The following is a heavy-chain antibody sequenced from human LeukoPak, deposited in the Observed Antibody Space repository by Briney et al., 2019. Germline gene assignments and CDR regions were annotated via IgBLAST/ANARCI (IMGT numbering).Heavy chain of an antibody. Sequence: ASVKVSCKASGYTFTGYYMHWVRQAPGQGLEWMGWINPNSGGTNYAQKFQGWVTMTRDTSISTAHMELSRLRSDDTAVYYCARPFFRGYSSAFDIWGQGTMVTVSS. V-gene: IGHV1-2*04. J-gene: IGHJ3*02. CDR3: ARPFFRGYSSAFDI. CDR2: INPNSGGT. D-gene: IGHD6-13*01. CDR1: GYTFTGYY.